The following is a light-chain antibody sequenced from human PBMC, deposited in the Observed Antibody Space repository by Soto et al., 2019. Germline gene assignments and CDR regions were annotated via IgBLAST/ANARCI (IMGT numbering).Light chain of an antibody. CDR2: EGS. Sequence: QSALNQPASVSGSPGQSITISCTGTSSDVGSYNLVSWYQQHPGKAPKLMIYEGSKRPSGVSNRFSGSKSGNTASLTISGLQAEDEADYYCCSYAGSSTHVVFGGGTKVTVL. V-gene: IGLV2-23*01. CDR1: SSDVGSYNL. CDR3: CSYAGSSTHVV. J-gene: IGLJ2*01.